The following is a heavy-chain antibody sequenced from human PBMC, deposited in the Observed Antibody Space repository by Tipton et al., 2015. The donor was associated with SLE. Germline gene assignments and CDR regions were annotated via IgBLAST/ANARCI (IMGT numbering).Heavy chain of an antibody. Sequence: TLSLTCAVYGGSFSGYYWSWIRQPPGKGLEWIGEINHSGSTNYSPSLKSRVTISVDTSKNQFSLKLSSVTAADTAVYYCARDPVASSYFDLWGRGTLVTVSS. D-gene: IGHD4-23*01. CDR2: INHSGST. J-gene: IGHJ2*01. V-gene: IGHV4-34*01. CDR1: GGSFSGYY. CDR3: ARDPVASSYFDL.